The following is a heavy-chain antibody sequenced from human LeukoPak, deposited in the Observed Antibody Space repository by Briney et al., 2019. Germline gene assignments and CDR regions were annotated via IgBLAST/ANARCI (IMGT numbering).Heavy chain of an antibody. CDR1: GYTFTSYY. CDR3: ARDGYDILTGYSTYYFDY. V-gene: IGHV1-69*04. CDR2: IIPTLGIA. D-gene: IGHD3-9*01. J-gene: IGHJ4*02. Sequence: GASVKVSCKASGYTFTSYYMHWVRPAPGQGLEWMGRIIPTLGIANYAQKFQGRVTITADKSTSTAYMELSSLRSEDTAVYYCARDGYDILTGYSTYYFDYWGQGTLVTVSS.